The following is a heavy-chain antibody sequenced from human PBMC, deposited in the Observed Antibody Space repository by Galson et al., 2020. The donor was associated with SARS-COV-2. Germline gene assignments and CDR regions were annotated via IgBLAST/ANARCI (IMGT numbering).Heavy chain of an antibody. V-gene: IGHV3-23*01. D-gene: IGHD3-16*01. Sequence: GSLRLSCVASGFPFASYAMTWVRQAPGKGLEWVSGLGGSDGAIDYADSVKGRFTASRDNAKNTLFLNMNSLSAEDTAIYYCATDLNWVVSWGQGILVTVSS. CDR1: GFPFASYA. CDR2: LGGSDGAI. J-gene: IGHJ4*02. CDR3: ATDLNWVVS.